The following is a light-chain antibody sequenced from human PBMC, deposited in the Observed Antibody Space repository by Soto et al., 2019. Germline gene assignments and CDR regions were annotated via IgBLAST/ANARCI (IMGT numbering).Light chain of an antibody. V-gene: IGLV2-14*03. CDR2: DVS. CDR3: SSYTSSNTVV. J-gene: IGLJ2*01. Sequence: QSALTQPASVSGSPGQSITISCTGTSSDVGGYNYVSWYRQFPGKAPKLMIFDVSNRPSGVSNRFYGSKSGNTASLTISGVQAEDEADYYCSSYTSSNTVVFAGGTKLTVL. CDR1: SSDVGGYNY.